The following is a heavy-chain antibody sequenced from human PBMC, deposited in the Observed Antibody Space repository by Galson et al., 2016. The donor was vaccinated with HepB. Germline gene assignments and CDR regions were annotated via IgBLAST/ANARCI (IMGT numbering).Heavy chain of an antibody. Sequence: SETLSLTCTASGDSINSISSYWGWIRQPPGKGLEWIGSIYQSASTYYTPPLKSRVTIFGDTSKNQFSLNLTSVTAADTAVYYCTRGRSTTVLNSWGQGTLVTVSS. CDR2: IYQSAST. CDR1: GDSINSISSY. J-gene: IGHJ5*02. V-gene: IGHV4-39*01. CDR3: TRGRSTTVLNS. D-gene: IGHD4-11*01.